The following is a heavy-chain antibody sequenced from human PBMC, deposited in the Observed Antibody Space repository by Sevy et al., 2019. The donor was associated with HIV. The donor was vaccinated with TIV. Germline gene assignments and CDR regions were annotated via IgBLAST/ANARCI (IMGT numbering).Heavy chain of an antibody. Sequence: ASVKVSCKASGYNFRKYTMNWVRQAPGQGLEWMGWINTDTGNPTYAQGFTGRFVFSLDTSASTTYLQITSLKAEDTAVYYCARGAYYGSGFNYLDPWGQGTLVTVSS. CDR1: GYNFRKYT. CDR3: ARGAYYGSGFNYLDP. CDR2: INTDTGNP. D-gene: IGHD3-10*01. J-gene: IGHJ5*02. V-gene: IGHV7-4-1*02.